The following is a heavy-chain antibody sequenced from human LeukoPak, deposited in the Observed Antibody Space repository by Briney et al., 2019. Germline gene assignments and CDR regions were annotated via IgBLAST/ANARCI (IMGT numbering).Heavy chain of an antibody. V-gene: IGHV1-69*04. Sequence: SVKVSCKASGGTFSSYAISWVRQAPGQGLEWMGRIIPILGIANYAQKFQGRVTITADKSTSTAYMELSSLRSEDTAVYYCAARTGHYDSSGYYYEGYYYYGMDVWGQGATVAVSS. CDR1: GGTFSSYA. J-gene: IGHJ6*02. CDR3: AARTGHYDSSGYYYEGYYYYGMDV. D-gene: IGHD3-22*01. CDR2: IIPILGIA.